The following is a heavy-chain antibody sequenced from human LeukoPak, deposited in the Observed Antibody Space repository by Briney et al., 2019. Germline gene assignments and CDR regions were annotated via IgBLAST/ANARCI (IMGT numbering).Heavy chain of an antibody. D-gene: IGHD6-19*01. J-gene: IGHJ3*02. CDR3: ARDQAVAGTTDAFDI. CDR1: GYSFTGYY. V-gene: IGHV1-2*02. Sequence: ASVKVSCKASGYSFTGYYIHWVRQAPGQGLEWMGWINPNSGGTKYAQKFQGRVTMTRDTSISTAYMELSRLRSDDTAVYYCARDQAVAGTTDAFDIWGQGTMVTVSS. CDR2: INPNSGGT.